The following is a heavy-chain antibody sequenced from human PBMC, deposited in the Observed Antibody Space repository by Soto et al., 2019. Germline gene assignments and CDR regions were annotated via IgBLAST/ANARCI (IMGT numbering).Heavy chain of an antibody. J-gene: IGHJ4*02. V-gene: IGHV1-18*04. CDR1: GYIFTTYG. CDR2: ISTYNGNT. CDR3: ARTARPHNFDF. Sequence: VASVKVSCKASGYIFTTYGIGWVRQAPGQGLEWMGWISTYNGNTNYAQKLQGRVTMTTDTSTSTSYLELRSLRSDDTAVYYCARTARPHNFDFWGQGTLVTVSS.